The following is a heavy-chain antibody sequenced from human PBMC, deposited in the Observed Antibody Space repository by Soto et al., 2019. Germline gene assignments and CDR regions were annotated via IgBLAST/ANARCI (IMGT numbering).Heavy chain of an antibody. CDR3: ASRVVPAVNWFDP. CDR2: SAFTMVTP. J-gene: IGHJ5*02. D-gene: IGHD2-2*01. V-gene: IGHV1-18*01. CDR1: D. Sequence: DLKGVRQAPGQWLEWMRNGSAFTMVTPTMGRVTMTTDTSTSTDHMELRSLRSEDTAVYYCASRVVPAVNWFDPWGQATLVTVSS.